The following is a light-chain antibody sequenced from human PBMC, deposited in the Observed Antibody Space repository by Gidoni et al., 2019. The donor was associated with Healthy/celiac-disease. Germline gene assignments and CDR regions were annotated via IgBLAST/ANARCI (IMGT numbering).Light chain of an antibody. V-gene: IGLV1-40*01. CDR2: GNS. J-gene: IGLJ1*01. CDR1: SSNIGAGYD. Sequence: QSVLTQPPSVSGAPGQRVTISCTWSSSNIGAGYDVHWYKQPPGTAPKLLIYGNSNRPSGVPDRFSGSKSGTSASLAITGLQAEDEADYYCQSYDSSLSGYVFGTGTKVTVL. CDR3: QSYDSSLSGYV.